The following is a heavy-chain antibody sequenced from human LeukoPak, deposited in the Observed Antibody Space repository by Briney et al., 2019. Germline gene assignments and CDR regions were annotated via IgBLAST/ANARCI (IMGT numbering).Heavy chain of an antibody. J-gene: IGHJ4*02. V-gene: IGHV3-48*04. CDR3: ARGARPIAMRNYFDY. D-gene: IGHD2-21*01. Sequence: PGGSLRLSCAASGFTFSSYWMSWVRQAPGKGLEWVAYIGSSGSTIYYADSVKGRFTISRDNAKKSLYLQMNSLRAEDTAVYYCARGARPIAMRNYFDYWGQGTLVTVSS. CDR2: IGSSGSTI. CDR1: GFTFSSYW.